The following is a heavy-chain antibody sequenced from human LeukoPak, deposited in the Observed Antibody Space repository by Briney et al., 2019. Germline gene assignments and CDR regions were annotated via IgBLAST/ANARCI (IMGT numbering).Heavy chain of an antibody. CDR3: ARDLAWLGPENDAFDI. J-gene: IGHJ3*02. D-gene: IGHD5-12*01. V-gene: IGHV4-4*07. CDR2: IYTSGST. CDR1: GGSVSSYY. Sequence: SETLSLTCTVSGGSVSSYYWSWIRQPAGKGLEWIGRIYTSGSTNYNPSLKSRVTMSVDTSKNQFSLKLSSVTAADTAVYYCARDLAWLGPENDAFDIWGQGTMVTVSS.